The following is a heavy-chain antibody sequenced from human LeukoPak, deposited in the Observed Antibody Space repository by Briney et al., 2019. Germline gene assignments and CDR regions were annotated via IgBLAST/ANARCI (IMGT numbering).Heavy chain of an antibody. D-gene: IGHD3-10*01. V-gene: IGHV3-30*18. J-gene: IGHJ5*02. CDR3: AKVGLGSGSSWSAWFDP. Sequence: PGGSLRLSCAASGFTFSTYGTHWVRQAPGKGLEWVAVLAYDGKTTYYADSVKGRFTISRDNSKNTLYLQMNSLRAEDTAVYYCAKVGLGSGSSWSAWFDPWGQGTLVTVSS. CDR1: GFTFSTYG. CDR2: LAYDGKTT.